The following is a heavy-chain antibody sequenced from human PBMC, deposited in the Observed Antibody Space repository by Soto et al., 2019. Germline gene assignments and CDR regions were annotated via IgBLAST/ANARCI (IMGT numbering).Heavy chain of an antibody. Sequence: VHLVQSGAEVKKPGSSVKVSCRASGGTFNTYGFNWVRQTPGQGLEWMGGISPLFGTTTYAQNFQGRVKITADQSKKTAYMEMSGLTSEDTAVYFCARGGELAGSMPLDSWGQGTLVTVSS. V-gene: IGHV1-69*01. CDR2: ISPLFGTT. CDR1: GGTFNTYG. CDR3: ARGGELAGSMPLDS. J-gene: IGHJ4*02. D-gene: IGHD6-19*01.